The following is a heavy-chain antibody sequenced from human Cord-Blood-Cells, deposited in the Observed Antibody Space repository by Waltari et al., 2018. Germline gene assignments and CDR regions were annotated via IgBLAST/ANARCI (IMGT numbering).Heavy chain of an antibody. CDR1: GGPFSSYA. Sequence: QVQLVQSGAEVKKPESSVKVSCKASGGPFSSYAISRVRQAPGQGLEWMGGIIPIFGTANYAQKFQGRVTITADKSTSTAYMELSSLRSEDTAVYYCASSSEYSSSSGDYWGQGTLVTVSS. J-gene: IGHJ4*02. D-gene: IGHD6-6*01. CDR3: ASSSEYSSSSGDY. CDR2: IIPIFGTA. V-gene: IGHV1-69*06.